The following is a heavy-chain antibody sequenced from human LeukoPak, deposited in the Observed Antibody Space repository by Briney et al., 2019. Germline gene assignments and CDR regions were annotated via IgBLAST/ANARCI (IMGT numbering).Heavy chain of an antibody. D-gene: IGHD2-2*01. CDR2: IRSKSDGGTT. CDR3: TTDPLGYCSSTSCYAYFQH. Sequence: GGSLRLSCAASGFTFSNAWMNWVRQAPGKGLEWVGHIRSKSDGGTTDYAAPVKGRFTISRDDSKDTLYLQMNSLKTEDTAVYYCTTDPLGYCSSTSCYAYFQHWGQGTLVTVSS. CDR1: GFTFSNAW. J-gene: IGHJ1*01. V-gene: IGHV3-15*01.